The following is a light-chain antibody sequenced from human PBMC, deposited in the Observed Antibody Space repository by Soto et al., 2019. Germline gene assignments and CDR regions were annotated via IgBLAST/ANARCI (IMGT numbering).Light chain of an antibody. CDR2: DAS. CDR3: QQSYTTVYT. J-gene: IGKJ2*01. V-gene: IGKV1-39*01. CDR1: QTIGAN. Sequence: DIQMTQSPSSLSASVGDRVTITCRASQTIGANLNWYRQKLGKAPTLLIYDASTLQSGVPSRFSGLGSGTDFALTITCLQPDDSATYYCQQSYTTVYTFGQGTKVDIK.